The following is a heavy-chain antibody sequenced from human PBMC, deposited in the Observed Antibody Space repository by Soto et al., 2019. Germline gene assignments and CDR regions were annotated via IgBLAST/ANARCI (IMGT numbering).Heavy chain of an antibody. J-gene: IGHJ2*01. CDR1: GYTFNDYG. V-gene: IGHV1-18*01. D-gene: IGHD2-15*01. CDR2: IGPYEGVT. Sequence: QVPLVQSGAEVKKPGASVRVSCKASGYTFNDYGISWVRQAPGQGLEWMGWIGPYEGVTNHAQTFQGRVTMTVDTSTTTADMELRSLRSDDTALYYWARCYCSVGSCYTCWHFDLWGPGTLVTVTA. CDR3: ARCYCSVGSCYTCWHFDL.